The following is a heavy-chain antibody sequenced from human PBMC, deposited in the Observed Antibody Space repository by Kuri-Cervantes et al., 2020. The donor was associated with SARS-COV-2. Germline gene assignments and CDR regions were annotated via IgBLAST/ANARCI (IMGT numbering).Heavy chain of an antibody. CDR2: IWYDGSNK. CDR1: GLTFSSYG. J-gene: IGHJ1*01. Sequence: GGSLRLSCAASGLTFSSYGMHWVRQAPGKGLEWVAVIWYDGSNKYYADSVKGRFTISRDNSKNTLYLQMNSLRAEDTAVYYCARAAVKGVRHAEYFQHWGQGTLVTVSS. CDR3: ARAAVKGVRHAEYFQH. V-gene: IGHV3-33*01. D-gene: IGHD2-8*01.